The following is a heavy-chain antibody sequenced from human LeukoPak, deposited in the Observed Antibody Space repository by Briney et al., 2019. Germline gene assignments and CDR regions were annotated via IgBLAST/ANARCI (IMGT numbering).Heavy chain of an antibody. Sequence: SETLSLTCTVSGGSISSYYWSWIRQPPGKGLEGIGYIYYSGSTNYNPSLKSRVTISVDTSKNQFSLKLSSVTAADTAVYYCASGPVDSLGITASHAFDIWGQGTMVTVSS. V-gene: IGHV4-59*01. J-gene: IGHJ3*02. CDR2: IYYSGST. CDR1: GGSISSYY. D-gene: IGHD7-27*01. CDR3: ASGPVDSLGITASHAFDI.